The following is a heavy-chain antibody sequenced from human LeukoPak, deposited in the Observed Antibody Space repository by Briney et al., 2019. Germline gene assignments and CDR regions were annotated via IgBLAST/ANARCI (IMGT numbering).Heavy chain of an antibody. D-gene: IGHD2-21*02. V-gene: IGHV3-23*01. Sequence: PGGSLRLSCAASGFTFSSYAMSWVRQAPGKGLEWVSAISGSGGSTYYADPVKGRFTISRDNSKNTLYLQMNSLRAEDTAVYYCAKGDGYVLNPFDYWGQGTLVTVSS. J-gene: IGHJ4*02. CDR2: ISGSGGST. CDR1: GFTFSSYA. CDR3: AKGDGYVLNPFDY.